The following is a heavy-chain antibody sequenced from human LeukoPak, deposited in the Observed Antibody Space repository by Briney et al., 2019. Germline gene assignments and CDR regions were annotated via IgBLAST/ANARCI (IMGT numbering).Heavy chain of an antibody. CDR3: AKAFGFGGNSAFDY. V-gene: IGHV3-7*03. J-gene: IGHJ4*02. CDR1: GFSLSSFW. D-gene: IGHD4-23*01. Sequence: GGSLRLSCAASGFSLSSFWMSWVRQAPGKGLEWVANIKQDGSEKFYVDSVKGRFTISRDNFKNTLYLQMNSLRAEDSAVYYCAKAFGFGGNSAFDYWGQGTLVTVSS. CDR2: IKQDGSEK.